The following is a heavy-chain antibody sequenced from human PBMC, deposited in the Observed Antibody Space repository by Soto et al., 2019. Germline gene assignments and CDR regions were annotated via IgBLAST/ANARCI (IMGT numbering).Heavy chain of an antibody. CDR2: ISAYNGNT. J-gene: IGHJ4*02. CDR3: ARGAPARPSDWDY. D-gene: IGHD2-2*01. CDR1: GYTFTSYG. V-gene: IGHV1-18*01. Sequence: QVQLVQSGAEVKKPGASVKVSCKASGYTFTSYGISWVRQAPGQGLEWMGRISAYNGNTNYVQKCQGRVTMTTAKSPSTADMELRSLRSDDTAVYYCARGAPARPSDWDYWGQGTLVTVSS.